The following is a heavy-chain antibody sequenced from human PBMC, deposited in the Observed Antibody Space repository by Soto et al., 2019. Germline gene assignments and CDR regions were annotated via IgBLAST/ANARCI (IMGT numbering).Heavy chain of an antibody. CDR2: IYYSGST. D-gene: IGHD3-16*01. J-gene: IGHJ4*02. CDR1: GGSISSYY. CDR3: ARGSFGGYLDY. Sequence: QVQLQVSGPGLVKPSETLSLTCTVSGGSISSYYWSWIRQPPGKGLEWIGYIYYSGSTNYNPSLKSRVTISVDTSKNQFSLKLSSVTAADTAVYYCARGSFGGYLDYWGQGTLVTVSS. V-gene: IGHV4-59*01.